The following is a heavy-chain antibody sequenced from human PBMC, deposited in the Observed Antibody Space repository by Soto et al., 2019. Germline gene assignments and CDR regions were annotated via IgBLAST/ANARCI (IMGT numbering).Heavy chain of an antibody. Sequence: GGSLRLSCAASGFTFSTYSMNWVRQAPGKGLEYVSSISRSSSDIYYRDSVKGRFTISRDNAKNSLYLQMNSLRAEDTAVYYCARDGSSSTAPYYFDYWGQGTLVTVSS. CDR1: GFTFSTYS. CDR3: ARDGSSSTAPYYFDY. V-gene: IGHV3-21*01. CDR2: ISRSSSDI. D-gene: IGHD6-6*01. J-gene: IGHJ4*02.